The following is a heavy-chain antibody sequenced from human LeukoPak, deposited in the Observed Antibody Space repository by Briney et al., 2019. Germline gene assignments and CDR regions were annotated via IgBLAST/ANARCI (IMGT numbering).Heavy chain of an antibody. CDR1: GYRFTTDMYT. Sequence: ASVKVSCKASGYRFTTDMYTIHWLRQAPGHRLEWMGWINAGKGNTKYSQKFQGRVTITGDTSARTVYMEVSSIVSEDTAVYYCARDSDSSGWSWVYWGQGTLVTVSS. J-gene: IGHJ4*02. D-gene: IGHD6-19*01. CDR3: ARDSDSSGWSWVY. CDR2: INAGKGNT. V-gene: IGHV1-3*01.